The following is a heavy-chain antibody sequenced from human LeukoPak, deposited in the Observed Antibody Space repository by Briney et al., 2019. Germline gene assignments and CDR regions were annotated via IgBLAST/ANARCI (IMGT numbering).Heavy chain of an antibody. CDR3: AREVVGATHFNY. J-gene: IGHJ4*02. D-gene: IGHD1-26*01. Sequence: ASVKVSCKASGYTFTSYYMHWVRQAPGQGLEWMGIINSSGGSTSYAQKFQGRVTMTRDTSTSTVYMELSSLRSEDTAVYYCAREVVGATHFNYWGQGTLVTVSS. CDR2: INSSGGST. V-gene: IGHV1-46*01. CDR1: GYTFTSYY.